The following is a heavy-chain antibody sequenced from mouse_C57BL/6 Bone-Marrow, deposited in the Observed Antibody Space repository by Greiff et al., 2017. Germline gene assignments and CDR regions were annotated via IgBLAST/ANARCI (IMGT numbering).Heavy chain of an antibody. V-gene: IGHV5-4*03. CDR1: GFTFSSYA. CDR3: ARASWDWYFDV. Sequence: EVKVEESGGGLVKPGGSLKLSCAASGFTFSSYAMSWVRQTPEKRLEWVATISDGGSYTYYPDNVKGRFTISRDNAKNNLYLQMSHLKSEDTAMYYCARASWDWYFDVWGTGTTVTVSS. D-gene: IGHD4-1*01. J-gene: IGHJ1*03. CDR2: ISDGGSYT.